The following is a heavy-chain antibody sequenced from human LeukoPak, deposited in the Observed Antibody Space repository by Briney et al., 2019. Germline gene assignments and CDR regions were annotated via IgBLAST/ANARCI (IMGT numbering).Heavy chain of an antibody. V-gene: IGHV3-21*01. CDR3: ALYCSSTSCYNYYYYGMDV. CDR1: GFTFSTYS. D-gene: IGHD2-2*02. CDR2: ISSSSRNT. Sequence: GGSLRLSCAVSGFTFSTYSMTWVRQAPGKGLEWVSSISSSSRNTYYADSVRGRFTISRDNAKNSLYLQMNSLRAEDTAVYYCALYCSSTSCYNYYYYGMDVWGQGTTVTVSS. J-gene: IGHJ6*02.